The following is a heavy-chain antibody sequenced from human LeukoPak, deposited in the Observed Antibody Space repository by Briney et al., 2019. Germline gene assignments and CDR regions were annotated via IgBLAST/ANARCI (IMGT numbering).Heavy chain of an antibody. V-gene: IGHV6-1*01. J-gene: IGHJ5*02. CDR3: ARRLTQYDCFDP. D-gene: IGHD2-2*01. Sequence: SQTLSLTCAISGDSVSSNSVTWNWIRQSPSRGLVWLGRTYYRSTWYNDYAVSVRGRITVNPDTSKNQFSLHLNSVTPEDTAVYYCARRLTQYDCFDPWGQGILVTVSS. CDR1: GDSVSSNSVT. CDR2: TYYRSTWYN.